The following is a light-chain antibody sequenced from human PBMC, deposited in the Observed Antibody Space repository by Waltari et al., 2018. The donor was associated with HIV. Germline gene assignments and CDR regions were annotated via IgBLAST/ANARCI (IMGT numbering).Light chain of an antibody. CDR3: AAWDDSLDGPV. V-gene: IGLV1-44*01. CDR2: GNN. CDR1: SSNIGRHA. J-gene: IGLJ2*01. Sequence: QPVLTQPPSASGTPGQRVIISCSGSSSNIGRHAVSWYQHLPGATPTLLIFGNNQRSSGVPDRFSDSKSATSASLAISGLRSVDEADYSCAAWDDSLDGPVFGGGTKLTVL.